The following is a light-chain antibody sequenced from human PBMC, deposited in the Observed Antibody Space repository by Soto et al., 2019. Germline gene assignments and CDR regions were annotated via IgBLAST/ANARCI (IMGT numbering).Light chain of an antibody. Sequence: EILLTQSPSTVSLSPGEGVTLSCRASQSVTVNSLAWYQQKPGQAPRLLIYAASTRAAAGPDRFTGSGSGTDFALTISRLEPEDFGVYYCQQYGDSPLTSGPGTKVDIK. V-gene: IGKV3-20*01. CDR1: QSVTVNS. CDR2: AAS. CDR3: QQYGDSPLT. J-gene: IGKJ3*01.